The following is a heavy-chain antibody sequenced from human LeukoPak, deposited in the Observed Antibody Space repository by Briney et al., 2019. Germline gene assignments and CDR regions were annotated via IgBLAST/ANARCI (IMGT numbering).Heavy chain of an antibody. Sequence: GGSLRLSCAASGFTFSSYEMNWVRQAPGKGLEWVSYISSTGYTIYYADSVKGRFTISRDNAKNSLYLQMNSLRDEDTAVYYCARQRGGWFDPWGQGTLVTVSS. V-gene: IGHV3-48*03. D-gene: IGHD3-16*01. CDR1: GFTFSSYE. CDR2: ISSTGYTI. CDR3: ARQRGGWFDP. J-gene: IGHJ5*02.